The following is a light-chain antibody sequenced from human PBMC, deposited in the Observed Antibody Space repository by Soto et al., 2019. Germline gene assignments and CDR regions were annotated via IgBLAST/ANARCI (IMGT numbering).Light chain of an antibody. Sequence: DIQMTQSPSSLSASVGDRVTITCQASQDINKNLVWYQQKPGKAPKLLIYDASSWETGIPARFSGSGSGTGFTFTISSLEPEDFAAYYCQQYDSSLITFGQGTRLEIK. CDR3: QQYDSSLIT. CDR2: DAS. V-gene: IGKV1-33*01. CDR1: QDINKN. J-gene: IGKJ5*01.